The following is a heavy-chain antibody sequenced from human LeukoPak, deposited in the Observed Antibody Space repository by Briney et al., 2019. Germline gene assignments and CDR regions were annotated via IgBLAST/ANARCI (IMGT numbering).Heavy chain of an antibody. CDR3: ARCSPQISSTSCYLDY. CDR1: GYTFSNYV. D-gene: IGHD2-2*01. Sequence: ASVKVSCKASGYTFSNYVIHWVRQAPGQRLECMGWINAGNGDTKYSQKFLGRVTISRDTSASTVYMELSSLRSEDTAVYYCARCSPQISSTSCYLDYWGQGTLVTVSS. V-gene: IGHV1-3*01. CDR2: INAGNGDT. J-gene: IGHJ4*02.